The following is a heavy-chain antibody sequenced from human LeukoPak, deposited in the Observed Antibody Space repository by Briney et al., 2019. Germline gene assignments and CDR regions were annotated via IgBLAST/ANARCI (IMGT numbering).Heavy chain of an antibody. J-gene: IGHJ4*02. CDR2: VSGSGGTP. CDR1: GFTFTSYA. CDR3: AKLVGGPFDS. V-gene: IGHV3-23*01. Sequence: TGGSLRLSCAASGFTFTSYAMSWVRQAPGKGLEWVSAVSGSGGTPYYADSVKGRFTISRDNSMNTLYLQMNSLRAEDTALYYCAKLVGGPFDSWGQGTLVTVSS. D-gene: IGHD1-26*01.